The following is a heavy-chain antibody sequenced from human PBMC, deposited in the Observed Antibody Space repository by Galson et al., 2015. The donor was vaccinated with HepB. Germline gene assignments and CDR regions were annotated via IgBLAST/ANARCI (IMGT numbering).Heavy chain of an antibody. V-gene: IGHV3-43*01. CDR3: AKGGQQPIPEGPWFDP. Sequence: SLRLSCAASGFTFDDYTMHWVRQAPGKGLEWVSLISWDGGSTYYADSVKGRFTISRDNSKNSLYLQMNSLRTEDTALYYCAKGGQQPIPEGPWFDPWGQGTLVTVSS. D-gene: IGHD6-13*01. CDR1: GFTFDDYT. J-gene: IGHJ5*02. CDR2: ISWDGGST.